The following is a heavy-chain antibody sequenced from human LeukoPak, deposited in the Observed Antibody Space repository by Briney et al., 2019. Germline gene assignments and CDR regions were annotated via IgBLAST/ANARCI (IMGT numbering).Heavy chain of an antibody. D-gene: IGHD3-22*01. Sequence: PSQTLSLTCTVSGGSISSGCYYWSWIRQPAGKGLEWIGRIYTSGSTNYNPSLKSRVTISVDTSKNQFSLKLSSVTAADTAVYYCARGFGYSKLYFDYWGQGTLVTVSS. CDR1: GGSISSGCYY. V-gene: IGHV4-61*02. CDR2: IYTSGST. J-gene: IGHJ4*02. CDR3: ARGFGYSKLYFDY.